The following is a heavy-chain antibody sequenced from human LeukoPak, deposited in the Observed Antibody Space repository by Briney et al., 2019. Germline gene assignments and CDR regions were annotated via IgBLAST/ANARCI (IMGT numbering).Heavy chain of an antibody. CDR1: GYTFTSYG. V-gene: IGHV1-18*01. J-gene: IGHJ6*03. CDR3: ARSIAAAGTVSGDYYYMDV. CDR2: ISAYNGNT. D-gene: IGHD6-13*01. Sequence: ASVKVSCKASGYTFTSYGISWVRQAPGQGLEWMGWISAYNGNTNYAQKLQGRVTMARDTSISTAYMELSRLRSDDTAVYYCARSIAAAGTVSGDYYYMDVWGKGTTVTVSS.